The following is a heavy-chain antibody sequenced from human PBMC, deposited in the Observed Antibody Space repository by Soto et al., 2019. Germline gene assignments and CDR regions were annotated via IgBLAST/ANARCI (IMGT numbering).Heavy chain of an antibody. D-gene: IGHD3-10*01. Sequence: LGESLKISCKGSGYSFTSYWIGWVRQMPGKGLEWMGIIYPGDSDTRYSPSFQGQVTISADKSISTAYLQWSSLKASDTAMYYCARPTMVRGVIPYYFDYWGQGTLVTVSS. V-gene: IGHV5-51*01. CDR2: IYPGDSDT. J-gene: IGHJ4*02. CDR3: ARPTMVRGVIPYYFDY. CDR1: GYSFTSYW.